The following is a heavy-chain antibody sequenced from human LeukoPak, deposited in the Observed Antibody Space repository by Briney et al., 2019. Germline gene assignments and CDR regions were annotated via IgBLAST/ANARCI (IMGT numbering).Heavy chain of an antibody. V-gene: IGHV4-38-2*02. CDR3: ARGVLDSSSWTNYYYYYMDV. CDR2: IYYSGST. D-gene: IGHD6-13*01. Sequence: SETLSLTCTVSGYSISSGYYWGWIRQPPGKGLEWIGSIYYSGSTYYNPSLKSRVTISVDTSKNQFSLKLSSVTAADTAVYYCARGVLDSSSWTNYYYYYMDVWGKGTTVTVSS. J-gene: IGHJ6*03. CDR1: GYSISSGYY.